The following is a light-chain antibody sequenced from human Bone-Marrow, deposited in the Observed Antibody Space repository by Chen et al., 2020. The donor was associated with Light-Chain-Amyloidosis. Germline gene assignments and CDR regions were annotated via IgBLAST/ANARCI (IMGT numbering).Light chain of an antibody. CDR1: QTISSNY. Sequence: EIVLTQSPGTLSLSPGEGANLSCRASQTISSNYLTWYQQKFGQAPRLLIYGSSSRATGIPDRFTGSGSGTDRTLTINRLETEELERYYCQEYGTTPLAVGAGTKEEIK. CDR2: GSS. V-gene: IGKV3-20*01. CDR3: QEYGTTPLA. J-gene: IGKJ4*01.